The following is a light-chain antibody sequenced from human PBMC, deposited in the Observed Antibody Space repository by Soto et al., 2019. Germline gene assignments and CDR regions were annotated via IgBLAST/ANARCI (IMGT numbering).Light chain of an antibody. Sequence: EIVMNQSPLSLPVTPGEPASISCRSSQSLLHRNGYNYLDWYLQKPGQSPQLLIYLASNRASGVPDRFSGSGSGTDFTLKISRVEAEDVGVYYCMQALQSITFGQGTRLEIK. CDR1: QSLLHRNGYNY. CDR2: LAS. CDR3: MQALQSIT. V-gene: IGKV2-28*01. J-gene: IGKJ5*01.